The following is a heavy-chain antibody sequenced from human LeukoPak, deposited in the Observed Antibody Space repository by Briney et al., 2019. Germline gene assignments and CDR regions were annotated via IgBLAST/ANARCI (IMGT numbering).Heavy chain of an antibody. J-gene: IGHJ4*02. CDR2: TSSSDPGT. Sequence: GGSLRLSCAASGFPLSSYAMSWVRQASGKGLEWVSATSSSDPGTYYADSVRGRFTISRDNAKNSLYLQMNSLRAEDTAVYYCARHVVAVGFDYWGQGTLVTVSS. CDR3: ARHVVAVGFDY. CDR1: GFPLSSYA. D-gene: IGHD3-22*01. V-gene: IGHV3-23*01.